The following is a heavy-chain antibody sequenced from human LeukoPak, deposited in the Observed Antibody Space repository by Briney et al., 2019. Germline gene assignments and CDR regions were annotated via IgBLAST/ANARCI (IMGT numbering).Heavy chain of an antibody. CDR2: ISGTGGAT. J-gene: IGHJ5*01. D-gene: IGHD2-21*01. Sequence: GGSPRLSCVASGFSFGNYAMSWVRQAPGKGLQWVSQISGTGGATWYAGFARDRFTISRDNSKKTLYLQMSGLRVEDTAMYYCVKDPRDTYGTNWFVSWGQGTLLIVSS. V-gene: IGHV3-23*01. CDR1: GFSFGNYA. CDR3: VKDPRDTYGTNWFVS.